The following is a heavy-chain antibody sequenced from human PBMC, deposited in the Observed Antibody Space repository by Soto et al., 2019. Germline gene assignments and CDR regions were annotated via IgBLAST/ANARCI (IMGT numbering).Heavy chain of an antibody. Sequence: QVQLQESGPGLVKTSETLSLTCTVSGGSISLERFYWTWIRQPPGKGLEWIGYVSHTGATNYNPSPQSRVDISVDTSRNNFSLKLRSLTAADTAVYFCAREFSSAHITYYDFWGQGTLVSVSA. V-gene: IGHV4-61*03. CDR2: VSHTGAT. CDR3: AREFSSAHITYYDF. CDR1: GGSISLERFY. J-gene: IGHJ4*02.